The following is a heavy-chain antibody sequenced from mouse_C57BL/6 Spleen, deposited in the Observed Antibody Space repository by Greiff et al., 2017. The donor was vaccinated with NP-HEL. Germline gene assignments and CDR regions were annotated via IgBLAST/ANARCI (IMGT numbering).Heavy chain of an antibody. CDR1: GYTFTSYW. CDR3: ARSVDDGYYYYFDY. CDR2: IDPNSGGT. J-gene: IGHJ2*01. D-gene: IGHD2-3*01. V-gene: IGHV1-72*01. Sequence: QVQLQQPGAELVKPGASVKLSCKASGYTFTSYWMHWVKQRPGRGLEWIGRIDPNSGGTKYNEKFKGQATLTVDKPSSTAYMQLSSLTSEDAAVYYCARSVDDGYYYYFDYWGQGTTLTVSS.